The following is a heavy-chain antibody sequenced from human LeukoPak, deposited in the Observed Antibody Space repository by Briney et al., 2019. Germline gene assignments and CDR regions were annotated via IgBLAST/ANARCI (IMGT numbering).Heavy chain of an antibody. CDR3: ASLTQALLDGAFDI. J-gene: IGHJ3*02. V-gene: IGHV3-30*04. CDR2: ISYDGSNK. Sequence: GGSLRLSCAASGFTFSSYAMHWVRRAPGKGLEWVAVISYDGSNKYYADSVKGRFTISRDNSKNTLYLQMNSLRAEDTAVYYCASLTQALLDGAFDIWGQGTMVTVSS. D-gene: IGHD1-26*01. CDR1: GFTFSSYA.